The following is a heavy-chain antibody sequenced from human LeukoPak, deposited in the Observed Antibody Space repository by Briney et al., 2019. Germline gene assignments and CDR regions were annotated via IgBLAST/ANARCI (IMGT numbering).Heavy chain of an antibody. Sequence: IPSETLSLTCTVSGGSISSGGYYWSWIRQHPGKGLEWIGYIYYSGSTYYNPSLKSRVTISVDTSKNQFSLKLSSVTAADTAVYYCARLAVTNYWYFDLWGRGTLVTVSS. V-gene: IGHV4-31*03. J-gene: IGHJ2*01. CDR2: IYYSGST. D-gene: IGHD2-21*02. CDR1: GGSISSGGYY. CDR3: ARLAVTNYWYFDL.